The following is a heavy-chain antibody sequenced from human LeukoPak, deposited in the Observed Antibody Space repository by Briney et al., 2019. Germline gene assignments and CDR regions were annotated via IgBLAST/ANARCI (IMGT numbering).Heavy chain of an antibody. CDR2: ISWNSFTI. D-gene: IGHD2-15*01. Sequence: GGSLRLSCAASGFIFDDYAMHWVRQAPGKGLEWVSSISWNSFTIGYADSVKGRFTISRDNAKNSLYLQMNSLRAEDTAVYYCARDGRYCRGGSRLVFPDYYYYYYMDVWGKGTTVTVSS. CDR1: GFIFDDYA. CDR3: ARDGRYCRGGSRLVFPDYYYYYYMDV. J-gene: IGHJ6*03. V-gene: IGHV3-9*01.